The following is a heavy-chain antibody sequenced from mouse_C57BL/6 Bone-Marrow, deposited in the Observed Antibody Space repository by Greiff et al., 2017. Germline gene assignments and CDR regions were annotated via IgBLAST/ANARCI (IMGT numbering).Heavy chain of an antibody. V-gene: IGHV3-6*01. D-gene: IGHD2-12*01. Sequence: ESGPGLVKPSQSLSLTCSVTGYSITSGYYWNWIRQFPGNKLEWMGYISYDGSNNYNPSLKNRISITRDTSKNQFFLKLNSVTTEVTATYFTTAYWGQGTLVTVSA. CDR3: TAY. CDR2: ISYDGSN. CDR1: GYSITSGYY. J-gene: IGHJ3*01.